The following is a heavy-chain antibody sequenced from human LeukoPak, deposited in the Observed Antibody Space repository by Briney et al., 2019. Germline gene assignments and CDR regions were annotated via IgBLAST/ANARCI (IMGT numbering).Heavy chain of an antibody. V-gene: IGHV4-39*01. J-gene: IGHJ4*02. CDR2: FHCSGKN. D-gene: IGHD3-10*01. CDR1: GGSMSSSGYC. CDR3: ATSFWSNYNAFDY. Sequence: KSSETLSLTCTVSGGSMSSSGYCWGWVRQPPGKGLEWIGNFHCSGKNYYNSSLKSRVTVFVDTSKNQFSLKLSSVTAADTAVCYCATSFWSNYNAFDYWGQGTPVTVSS.